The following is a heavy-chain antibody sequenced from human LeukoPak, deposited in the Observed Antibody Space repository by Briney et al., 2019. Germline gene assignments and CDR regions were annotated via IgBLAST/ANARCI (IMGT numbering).Heavy chain of an antibody. J-gene: IGHJ3*02. D-gene: IGHD6-13*01. Sequence: SETLSLTCTVSGGSISSSTSYWSWIRQPAGKGLEWIGRIYTSGSTNYNPSLKSRVTMSVDTSKNQFSLKLSSVTAADTAVYYCAREHSSSWYFAFDIWGQGTMVTVSS. V-gene: IGHV4-61*02. CDR3: AREHSSSWYFAFDI. CDR1: GGSISSSTSY. CDR2: IYTSGST.